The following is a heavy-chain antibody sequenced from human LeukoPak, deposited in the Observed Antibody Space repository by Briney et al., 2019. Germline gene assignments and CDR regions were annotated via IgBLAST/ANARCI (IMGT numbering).Heavy chain of an antibody. V-gene: IGHV3-11*01. CDR1: GFIFSDHY. Sequence: GGSLRLSCAASGFIFSDHYMNWIRQAPGKGLEWVSYISGSGRTIYYANSVKGRFTISRDNAKNSLYLQMNSLRAEDTAVYYCAREYCSGTSCYGGADYWGQGTLVTVSS. J-gene: IGHJ4*02. CDR3: AREYCSGTSCYGGADY. D-gene: IGHD2-2*01. CDR2: ISGSGRTI.